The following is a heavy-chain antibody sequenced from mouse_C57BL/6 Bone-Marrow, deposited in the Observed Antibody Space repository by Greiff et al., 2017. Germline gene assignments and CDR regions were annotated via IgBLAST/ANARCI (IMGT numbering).Heavy chain of an antibody. CDR1: GYTFTSYW. CDR3: ARSVYYSNYWYFDV. CDR2: IYPGSGST. D-gene: IGHD2-5*01. V-gene: IGHV1-55*01. Sequence: VQLQQPGAELVKPGASVKMSCKASGYTFTSYWITWVKQRPGQGLEWIGDIYPGSGSTNYNEKFKSKATLTVDTSSSTAYMQLSSLTSEDSAVYYCARSVYYSNYWYFDVWGTGTTVTVSS. J-gene: IGHJ1*03.